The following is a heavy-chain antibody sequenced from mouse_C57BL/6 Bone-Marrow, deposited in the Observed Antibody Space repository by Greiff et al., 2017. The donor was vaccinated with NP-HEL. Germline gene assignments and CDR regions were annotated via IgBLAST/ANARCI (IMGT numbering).Heavy chain of an antibody. CDR3: AKKWIHYYGSRVGWYFDV. D-gene: IGHD1-1*01. J-gene: IGHJ1*03. Sequence: DVKLQESGPGMVKPSQSLSLTCTVTGYSITSGYDWHWIRHFPGNKLEWMGYISYSGSTNYNPSLKSRISITHDTSKNHFFLKLNSVTTEDTATYYCAKKWIHYYGSRVGWYFDVWGTGTTVTVSS. V-gene: IGHV3-1*01. CDR2: ISYSGST. CDR1: GYSITSGYD.